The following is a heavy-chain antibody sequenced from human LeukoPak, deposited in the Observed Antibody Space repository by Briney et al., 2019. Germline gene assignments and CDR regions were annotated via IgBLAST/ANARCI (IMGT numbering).Heavy chain of an antibody. CDR3: AKDGHHISWYYYMDV. Sequence: PGGSLRLSCTASGFTFSSYGMHWVRQAPGKGLEWVSFIRFDGSEKYYADSVRGRFTISRDNSQSTVYLQMNSLRAEDTAVYHCAKDGHHISWYYYMDVWGKGTTVTVSS. D-gene: IGHD3-3*02. CDR2: IRFDGSEK. V-gene: IGHV3-30*02. J-gene: IGHJ6*03. CDR1: GFTFSSYG.